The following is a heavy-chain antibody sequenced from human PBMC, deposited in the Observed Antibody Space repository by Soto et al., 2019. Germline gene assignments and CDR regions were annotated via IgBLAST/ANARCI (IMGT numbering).Heavy chain of an antibody. CDR2: VHDSWGS. J-gene: IGHJ6*02. D-gene: IGHD3-10*01. CDR3: ARQGFGALRGLVDV. Sequence: PSGTLSLTCTVSGGSISNYYWSWFRQTPGKGLEWIGYVHDSWGSNYNPSLKSRVAISLDTSKSQFSLKLTSVTATDTAVYYCARQGFGALRGLVDVWAQGTTVT. V-gene: IGHV4-59*08. CDR1: GGSISNYY.